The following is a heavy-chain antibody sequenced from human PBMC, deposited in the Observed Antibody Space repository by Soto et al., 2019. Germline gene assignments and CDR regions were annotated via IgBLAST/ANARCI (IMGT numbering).Heavy chain of an antibody. CDR1: GFTFSDYY. CDR2: ISSSSKYI. CDR3: AKEGPGSSNWYVDS. Sequence: SLRLSCEASGFTFSDYYLSGIRQAPGKGLEWLSYISSSSKYINYAETKKSRYTISRDNTKISLYLQMNRLRAEDTAVYYCAKEGPGSSNWYVDSWGQGT. J-gene: IGHJ4*02. V-gene: IGHV3-11*05. D-gene: IGHD6-13*01.